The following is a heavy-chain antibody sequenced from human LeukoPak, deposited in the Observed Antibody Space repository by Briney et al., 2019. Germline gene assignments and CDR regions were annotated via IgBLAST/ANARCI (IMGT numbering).Heavy chain of an antibody. CDR2: IYPGDSDT. J-gene: IGHJ3*02. CDR3: ARLTYYYDSSGYYGAFDI. D-gene: IGHD3-22*01. Sequence: GESLKISCKGSGYSFTSYWIGWVRQMPGKGLEWMGIIYPGDSDTRYSPSFQGQVTISADKSISTAYLQWSSLKASDTATYYCARLTYYYDSSGYYGAFDIWGQGTMVTVSS. CDR1: GYSFTSYW. V-gene: IGHV5-51*01.